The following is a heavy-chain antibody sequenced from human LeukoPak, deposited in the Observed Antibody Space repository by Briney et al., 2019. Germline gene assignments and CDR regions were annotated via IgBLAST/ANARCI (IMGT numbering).Heavy chain of an antibody. CDR1: GFTFSSYG. CDR3: AKDKAAAGIDY. J-gene: IGHJ4*02. CDR2: IPYDGSNK. Sequence: PGGSLRLSCAASGFTFSSYGMHWVRQAPGKGLEWVAVIPYDGSNKYYADSVKGRFTISRDNSKNTLYLQMNSLRAEDTAVYYCAKDKAAAGIDYWGQGTLVTVSS. D-gene: IGHD6-13*01. V-gene: IGHV3-30*18.